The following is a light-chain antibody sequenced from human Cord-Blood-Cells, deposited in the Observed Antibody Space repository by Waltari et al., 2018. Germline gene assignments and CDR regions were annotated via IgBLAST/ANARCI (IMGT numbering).Light chain of an antibody. CDR2: AAS. Sequence: DIQITQSPSCLSASVGDRVTITCRASQSISSYLNWYQQKPGKAPKLLIYAASSLQSGVPSRFSGSGSGTDFTLTISSLQPEDFATYYCQQSYSTPYTFGQGTKLEIK. V-gene: IGKV1-39*01. CDR1: QSISSY. J-gene: IGKJ2*01. CDR3: QQSYSTPYT.